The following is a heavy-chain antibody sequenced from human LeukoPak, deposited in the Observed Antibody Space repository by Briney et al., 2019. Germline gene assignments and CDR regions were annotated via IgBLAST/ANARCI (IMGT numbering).Heavy chain of an antibody. Sequence: GASVKVSCKASGYTFTDYYMHWVRQAPGQGLEWMGWINPNSGGTNYAQKFQGRVTMTRDTSISTAYMELSRLRSDDTAVYYCARDPGLVVGATVDFDYWGQGTLVTVSS. CDR3: ARDPGLVVGATVDFDY. V-gene: IGHV1-2*02. CDR2: INPNSGGT. D-gene: IGHD1-26*01. J-gene: IGHJ4*02. CDR1: GYTFTDYY.